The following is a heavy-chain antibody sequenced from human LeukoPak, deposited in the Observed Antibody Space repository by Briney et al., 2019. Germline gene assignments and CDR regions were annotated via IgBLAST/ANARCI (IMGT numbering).Heavy chain of an antibody. D-gene: IGHD3-22*01. V-gene: IGHV4-4*02. Sequence: PSETLSLTCAVSGGSISSSNWWSWVRQPPEKGLEWIGEIYHSGSTNYNPSLKSRVTISVDTSKNQFSLKLSSVTAADTAVYYCAREGDYYDTSGTLDYWGQGTLVTVSS. J-gene: IGHJ4*02. CDR1: GGSISSSNW. CDR2: IYHSGST. CDR3: AREGDYYDTSGTLDY.